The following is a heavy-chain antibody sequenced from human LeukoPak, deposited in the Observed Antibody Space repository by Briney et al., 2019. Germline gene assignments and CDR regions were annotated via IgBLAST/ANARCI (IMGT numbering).Heavy chain of an antibody. Sequence: SQTLSLTCTVSGGSISSGGYYWSWIRQHPGKGLEWIGYIYYSGSTYYNPSLKSRVTISVDTSKNQFSLKLCSVTAADTAVYYCARAIRGPNLYYFDYWGQGTLVTVSS. J-gene: IGHJ4*02. CDR3: ARAIRGPNLYYFDY. V-gene: IGHV4-31*03. D-gene: IGHD4/OR15-4a*01. CDR2: IYYSGST. CDR1: GGSISSGGYY.